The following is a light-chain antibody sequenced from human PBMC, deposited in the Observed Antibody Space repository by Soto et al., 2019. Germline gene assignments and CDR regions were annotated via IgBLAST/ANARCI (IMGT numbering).Light chain of an antibody. V-gene: IGKV1-39*01. Sequence: DIQMTQSPSSLSASVGDRVTITCRASQSISSYLNWYQQKPGKAPTLLVYAASRLQSGVASRFSVSASGTDYTLTISSLQPEDFATYYCQQSVSSPWTFGQGAKVEIK. CDR3: QQSVSSPWT. CDR2: AAS. CDR1: QSISSY. J-gene: IGKJ1*01.